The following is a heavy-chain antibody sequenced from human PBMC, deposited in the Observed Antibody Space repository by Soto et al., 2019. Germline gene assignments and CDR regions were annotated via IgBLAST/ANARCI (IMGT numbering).Heavy chain of an antibody. CDR1: GGSISSGGYY. Sequence: SETLSLTCTVSGGSISSGGYYWSWILQHPGKGLEWIGYIYYSGSTYYNPSLKSRVTISVDTSKNQFSLKLSSVTAADTAVYYCARGRPYVLTGSNAMGLYYWGQGTLVTVSS. D-gene: IGHD3-9*01. CDR3: ARGRPYVLTGSNAMGLYY. V-gene: IGHV4-31*03. CDR2: IYYSGST. J-gene: IGHJ4*02.